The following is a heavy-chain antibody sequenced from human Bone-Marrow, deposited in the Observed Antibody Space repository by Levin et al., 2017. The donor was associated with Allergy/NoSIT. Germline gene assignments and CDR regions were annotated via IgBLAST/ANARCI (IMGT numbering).Heavy chain of an antibody. J-gene: IGHJ5*02. CDR2: IERSDSRT. Sequence: PGGSLRLSCTASGITLSPYAMTWVRRAPGKGLEFVSGIERSDSRTYYADFAQGRFTMSRDNSKNMIYLQMDSLRADDTAVYFCATYQQRASGDLWGQGTLVTVSS. CDR1: GITLSPYA. CDR3: ATYQQRASGDL. D-gene: IGHD2-21*01. V-gene: IGHV3-23*05.